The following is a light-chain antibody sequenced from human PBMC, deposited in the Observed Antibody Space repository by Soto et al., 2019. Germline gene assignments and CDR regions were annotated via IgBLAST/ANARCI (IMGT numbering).Light chain of an antibody. J-gene: IGKJ1*01. Sequence: IVLTQSPGTLSLSQGERATLAXRASHSVSTSYLAWYQQQPGXPPRLXXYGXSSRATGIPDRLSGSGSGTDFTLPISRMEPEDVAVNYCQQYGSSTSTVGQGTKVEIK. CDR2: GXS. V-gene: IGKV3-20*01. CDR3: QQYGSSTST. CDR1: HSVSTSY.